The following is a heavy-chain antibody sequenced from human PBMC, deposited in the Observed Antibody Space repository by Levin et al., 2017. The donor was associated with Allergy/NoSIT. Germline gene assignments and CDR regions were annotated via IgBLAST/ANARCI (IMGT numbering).Heavy chain of an antibody. CDR1: GYTFTSYG. D-gene: IGHD6-19*01. J-gene: IGHJ6*02. CDR2: ISAYNGNT. V-gene: IGHV1-18*01. Sequence: ASVKVSCKASGYTFTSYGISWVRQAPGQGLEWMGWISAYNGNTNYAQKLQGRVTMTTDTSTSTAYMELRSLRSDDTAVYYCASNHGSTKWLVHYYYYGMDVWGQGTTVTVSS. CDR3: ASNHGSTKWLVHYYYYGMDV.